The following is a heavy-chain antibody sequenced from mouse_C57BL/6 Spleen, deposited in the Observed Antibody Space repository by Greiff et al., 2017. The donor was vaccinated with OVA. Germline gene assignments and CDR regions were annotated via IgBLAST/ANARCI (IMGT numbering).Heavy chain of an antibody. CDR1: GFSLTSYG. CDR3: ARQDDYSEAMDY. CDR2: IWSDGST. V-gene: IGHV2-6-1*01. J-gene: IGHJ4*01. D-gene: IGHD1-1*01. Sequence: QVQLKESGPGLVAPSQSLSITCTVSGFSLTSYGVHWVRQPPGKGLEWLVVIWSDGSTTYNSALKSRLSISKDNSKSQLFLKMNSLQTDDTAMYDCARQDDYSEAMDYWGQGTSVTVSS.